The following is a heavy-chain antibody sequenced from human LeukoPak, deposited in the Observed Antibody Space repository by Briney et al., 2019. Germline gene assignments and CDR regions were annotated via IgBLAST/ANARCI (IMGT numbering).Heavy chain of an antibody. CDR2: ISGSGGST. Sequence: GGSLRLSCAASGFTFSSYAMYWVRQAPGKGLKWVSGISGSGGSTYYADSVKGRFTISRDNSKNTVYLQMNSLRAEDTAVYYCAKTTAGYSSGRYPGWPVDYWGQGTLVTVSS. J-gene: IGHJ4*02. CDR3: AKTTAGYSSGRYPGWPVDY. D-gene: IGHD6-19*01. V-gene: IGHV3-23*01. CDR1: GFTFSSYA.